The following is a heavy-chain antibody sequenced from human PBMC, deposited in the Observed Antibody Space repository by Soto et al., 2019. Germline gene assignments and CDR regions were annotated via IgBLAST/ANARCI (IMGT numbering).Heavy chain of an antibody. V-gene: IGHV3-30*18. Sequence: QVQLVESGGGVVQPGRSLRLSCAAPGFTFSSFGMHWVRQAPGKGLEWVAVISYDGSNKKYADSVKGRFTISRDNSKNTXXLQMNSRRVEDTAVYYCAKGQYCSGGSCYFNPSDYWGQGSLVTVSS. CDR2: ISYDGSNK. D-gene: IGHD2-15*01. CDR3: AKGQYCSGGSCYFNPSDY. CDR1: GFTFSSFG. J-gene: IGHJ4*02.